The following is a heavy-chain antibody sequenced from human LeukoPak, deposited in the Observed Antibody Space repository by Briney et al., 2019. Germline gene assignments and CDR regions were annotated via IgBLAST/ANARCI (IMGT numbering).Heavy chain of an antibody. D-gene: IGHD3-3*01. CDR1: GYSFTSYW. Sequence: GESLKISCKGSGYSFTSYWIGWVRQMPGKGLEWMGIIYPGDSDTRYSPSFQGQVTISADKSISTAYLQWSSLKASDTAMYYCARPPLIGDFWSGAIDYWGQGTLVTVSS. CDR3: ARPPLIGDFWSGAIDY. V-gene: IGHV5-51*01. CDR2: IYPGDSDT. J-gene: IGHJ4*02.